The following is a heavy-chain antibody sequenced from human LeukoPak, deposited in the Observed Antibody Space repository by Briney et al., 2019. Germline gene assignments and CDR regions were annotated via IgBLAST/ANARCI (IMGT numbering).Heavy chain of an antibody. Sequence: GGSLRLSCAASGFTFSSYSMNWVRQAPGKGLEWVSSISSSSSYIYYADSVEGRFTISRDNAKNSLYLQMNSLRAEDTAVYYCASVNSGYCSGGSCYSPYYYYYYMDVWGKGTTVTVSS. D-gene: IGHD2-15*01. V-gene: IGHV3-21*01. J-gene: IGHJ6*03. CDR3: ASVNSGYCSGGSCYSPYYYYYYMDV. CDR1: GFTFSSYS. CDR2: ISSSSSYI.